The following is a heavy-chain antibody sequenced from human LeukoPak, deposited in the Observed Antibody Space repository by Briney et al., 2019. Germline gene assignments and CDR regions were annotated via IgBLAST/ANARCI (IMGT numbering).Heavy chain of an antibody. Sequence: PSETLSLTCTVSGGSISSGGYYWSWIRQHPGKGLEWIGYIYYSGSTYYNPSLKSRVTISVDTSKNQFSLKLSSVTAADTAVYYCARDSLTSRYYYGMDVWGQGTTVTVSS. V-gene: IGHV4-31*03. J-gene: IGHJ6*02. CDR3: ARDSLTSRYYYGMDV. CDR1: GGSISSGGYY. CDR2: IYYSGST. D-gene: IGHD3-3*01.